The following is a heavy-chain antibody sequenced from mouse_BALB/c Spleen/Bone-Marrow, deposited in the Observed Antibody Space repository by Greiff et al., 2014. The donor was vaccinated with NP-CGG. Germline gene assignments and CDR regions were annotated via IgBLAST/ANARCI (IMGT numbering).Heavy chain of an antibody. CDR3: ARLEGNYGSTFAY. D-gene: IGHD1-1*01. CDR1: GYSFTSYW. J-gene: IGHJ3*01. CDR2: IHPSDTET. Sequence: QVQLKESGAKLVRPGASVKLSCKASGYSFTSYWMNWVKQRPGHGLEWIGMIHPSDTETRLNQRFKDKATLTVDKSSSTAYMQLNSPTSEDSAVYYCARLEGNYGSTFAYWGQGTLVTVSA. V-gene: IGHV1-61*01.